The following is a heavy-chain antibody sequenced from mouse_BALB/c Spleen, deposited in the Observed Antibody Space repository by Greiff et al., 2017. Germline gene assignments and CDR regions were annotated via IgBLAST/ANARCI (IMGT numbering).Heavy chain of an antibody. V-gene: IGHV1-69*02. CDR2: IYPSDSYT. CDR1: GYTFTSYW. J-gene: IGHJ1*01. D-gene: IGHD1-1*01. Sequence: QVQLQQPGAELVRPGASVKLSCKASGYTFTSYWINWVKQRPGQGLEWIGNIYPSDSYTNYNQKFKDKATLTVDKSSSTAYMQLSSPTSEDSAVYYCTRRGYGSSPLYFDVWGAGTTVTVSS. CDR3: TRRGYGSSPLYFDV.